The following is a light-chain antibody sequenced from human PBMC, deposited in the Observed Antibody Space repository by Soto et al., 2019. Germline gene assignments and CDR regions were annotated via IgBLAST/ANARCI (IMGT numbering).Light chain of an antibody. Sequence: DIQMTQSPSSLSVSVGDRVTITCRASQSIITWLAWYQQKPGKGLKVLIYRASNLETGVPSRFSGSGSGTEFTLTISSLQPDDFATYYCQQYNVYPWTFGQGTKVETK. CDR2: RAS. CDR1: QSIITW. CDR3: QQYNVYPWT. V-gene: IGKV1-5*03. J-gene: IGKJ1*01.